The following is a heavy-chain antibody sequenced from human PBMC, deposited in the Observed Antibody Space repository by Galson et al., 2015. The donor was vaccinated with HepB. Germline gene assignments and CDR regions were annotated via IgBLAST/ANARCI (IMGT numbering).Heavy chain of an antibody. Sequence: SLRLSCAASGFTFDDYTMHWVRQAPGMGLEWVSLISWDGGSTYYADSVKGRFTISRDNSKNSLYLQMNSLRTEDTALYYCAKDTHGLLDYWGQGTLVTVSS. CDR1: GFTFDDYT. V-gene: IGHV3-43*01. J-gene: IGHJ4*02. CDR3: AKDTHGLLDY. CDR2: ISWDGGST.